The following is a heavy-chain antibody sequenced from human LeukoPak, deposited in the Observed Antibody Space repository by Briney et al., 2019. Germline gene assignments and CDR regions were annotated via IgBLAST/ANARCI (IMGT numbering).Heavy chain of an antibody. CDR3: ARGGVNIDY. CDR1: GRFISRYY. J-gene: IGHJ4*02. D-gene: IGHD3-16*01. CDR2: IYYSGST. Sequence: PSDTLSLPCIVSGRFISRYYGSWTREPPGKGLEWIGYIYYSGSTNYNPSLKSRVTISVDTSKNQFSLKLSSVTAADTAVYFCARGGVNIDYWGQGTLVTVSS. V-gene: IGHV4-59*07.